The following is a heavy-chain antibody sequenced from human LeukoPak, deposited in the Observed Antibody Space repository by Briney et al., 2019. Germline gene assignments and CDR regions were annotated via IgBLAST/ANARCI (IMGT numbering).Heavy chain of an antibody. J-gene: IGHJ3*02. CDR3: ARETTVVTKARGAFDI. D-gene: IGHD4-23*01. CDR1: GFTFDDYA. Sequence: GGSLRLSCAASGFTFDDYAMHWVRQAPGKGLEWVSGISWNSGSIGYADSVKGRFTISRDNAKNSLYLQMNSLRAEDTAVYYCARETTVVTKARGAFDIWGQGTMVTVSS. V-gene: IGHV3-9*01. CDR2: ISWNSGSI.